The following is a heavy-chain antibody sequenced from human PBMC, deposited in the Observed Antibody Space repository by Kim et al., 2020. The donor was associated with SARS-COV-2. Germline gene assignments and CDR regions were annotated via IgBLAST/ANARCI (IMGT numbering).Heavy chain of an antibody. V-gene: IGHV1-3*01. CDR2: INPENGFT. CDR1: GYIFTRHA. Sequence: ASVKVSCKASGYIFTRHAIHWVRQAPGQRFEWMGWINPENGFTKYSPDYQGRVTIKTDTSASTAYMDLSSLTFEVTAVYYCARGLTPSGSYYVDYYYYGMDVWGQGTAVTVS. CDR3: ARGLTPSGSYYVDYYYYGMDV. D-gene: IGHD3-10*01. J-gene: IGHJ6*02.